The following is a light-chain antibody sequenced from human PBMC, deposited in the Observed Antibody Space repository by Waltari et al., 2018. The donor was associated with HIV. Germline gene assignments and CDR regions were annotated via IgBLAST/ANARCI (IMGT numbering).Light chain of an antibody. CDR2: EVT. Sequence: QSALTQPPSAYGSPGHSVTISCAGTRSDVGAYKSVPCYQQHPGKAPKPILYEVTKRPSGVPDRFSCSRSGNAASLTVFGLQTEDEAVYYCSSYAGSNTLIFGGGT. J-gene: IGLJ2*01. CDR3: SSYAGSNTLI. V-gene: IGLV2-8*01. CDR1: RSDVGAYKS.